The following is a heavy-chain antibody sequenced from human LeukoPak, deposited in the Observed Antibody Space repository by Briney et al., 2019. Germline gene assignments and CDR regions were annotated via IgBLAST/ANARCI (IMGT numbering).Heavy chain of an antibody. J-gene: IGHJ5*02. D-gene: IGHD5-24*01. CDR3: GSIGQVASGAKLET. V-gene: IGHV4-39*01. CDR2: IYYSGST. Sequence: PSETLSLTRSVSVDFLNSGSYYWGWIRQSPGKGLAWIGSIYYSGSTFYSASFESRVTMSVDTSTNQFSLNLRSVTAAHTAVYYCGSIGQVASGAKLETWGEGILGTVSS. CDR1: VDFLNSGSYY.